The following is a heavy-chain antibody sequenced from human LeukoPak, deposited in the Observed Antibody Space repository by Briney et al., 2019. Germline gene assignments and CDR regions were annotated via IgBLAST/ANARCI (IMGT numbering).Heavy chain of an antibody. D-gene: IGHD3-22*01. Sequence: ASVKVSCKASGYTFTGYYMHWVRQAPGQRLEWKGWINPNSGGTNYAQKFQGRVTMTRDTSISTAYMELSRLRSDDTAVYYCARDKAYTWTYYYDSSDHKTDYWGQGTLVTVSS. CDR3: ARDKAYTWTYYYDSSDHKTDY. V-gene: IGHV1-2*02. J-gene: IGHJ4*02. CDR1: GYTFTGYY. CDR2: INPNSGGT.